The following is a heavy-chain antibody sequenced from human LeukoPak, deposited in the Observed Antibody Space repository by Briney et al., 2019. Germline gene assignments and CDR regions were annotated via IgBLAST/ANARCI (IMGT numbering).Heavy chain of an antibody. J-gene: IGHJ4*02. CDR1: GGTISSSSYY. CDR2: TYYSGTT. V-gene: IGHV4-39*01. Sequence: PSETLSLTCTVSGGTISSSSYYWGWIRQPPGKGLEWIGSTYYSGTTYYNPSLKSRVTISVDTSKSQFSLRLTSVTAADTAVYYCARHVRFLEWLSSYYFDYWGQGTLVTVSS. CDR3: ARHVRFLEWLSSYYFDY. D-gene: IGHD3-3*01.